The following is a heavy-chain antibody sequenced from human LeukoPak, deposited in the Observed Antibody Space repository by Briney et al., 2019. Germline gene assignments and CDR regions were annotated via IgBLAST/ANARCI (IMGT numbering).Heavy chain of an antibody. CDR3: AYDSSGYYGR. V-gene: IGHV3-7*01. Sequence: GGSLRLSCVGSGFNFMQYGMMWVRQAPGKGLEWVANIKQDGSEKYYVDSVKGRFTISRDNAKNSLYLQMNSLRAEDTAVYYCAYDSSGYYGRWGQGTLVTVSS. CDR1: GFNFMQYG. J-gene: IGHJ4*02. D-gene: IGHD3-22*01. CDR2: IKQDGSEK.